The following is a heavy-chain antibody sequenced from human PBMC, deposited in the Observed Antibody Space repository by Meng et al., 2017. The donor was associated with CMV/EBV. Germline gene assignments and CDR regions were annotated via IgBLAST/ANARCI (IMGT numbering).Heavy chain of an antibody. V-gene: IGHV3-9*01. CDR2: ISWNSGSI. Sequence: GGSLRLSCAASGFTFDAYAMHWVRQAPGKGLEWVSGISWNSGSIGYADSVKGRFTISRDNAKNSLYLQMNSLRAEDTALYYCAKDGARYLKGSEYQPQNWFDPWGQGTLVTVSS. D-gene: IGHD2-2*01. CDR1: GFTFDAYA. CDR3: AKDGARYLKGSEYQPQNWFDP. J-gene: IGHJ5*02.